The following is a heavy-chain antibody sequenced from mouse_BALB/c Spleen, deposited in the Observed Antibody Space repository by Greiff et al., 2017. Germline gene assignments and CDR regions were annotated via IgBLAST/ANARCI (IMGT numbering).Heavy chain of an antibody. V-gene: IGHV1S56*01. CDR3: ARSGRYDPYWYFDV. J-gene: IGHJ1*01. Sequence: QVQLKESGPELVKPGASVRISCKASGYTFTSYYIHWVKQRPGQGLEWIGWIYPGNVNTKYNEKFKGKATLTADKSSSTAYMQLSSLTSEDSAVYFCARSGRYDPYWYFDVWGAGTTVTVSS. CDR2: IYPGNVNT. D-gene: IGHD2-14*01. CDR1: GYTFTSYY.